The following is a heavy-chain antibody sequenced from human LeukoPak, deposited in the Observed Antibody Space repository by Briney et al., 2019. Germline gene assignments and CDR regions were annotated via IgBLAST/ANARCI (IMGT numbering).Heavy chain of an antibody. CDR1: GGTFSSYA. Sequence: SVKVSYKASGGTFSSYAISWVRQAPGQGLEWMGRIIPILGIANYAQKFQGRVTITADKSTSTAYMELSSLRSEDTAVYYCARSAAPQYYYYGMDVWGQGTTVTVSS. V-gene: IGHV1-69*04. CDR3: ARSAAPQYYYYGMDV. CDR2: IIPILGIA. D-gene: IGHD6-13*01. J-gene: IGHJ6*02.